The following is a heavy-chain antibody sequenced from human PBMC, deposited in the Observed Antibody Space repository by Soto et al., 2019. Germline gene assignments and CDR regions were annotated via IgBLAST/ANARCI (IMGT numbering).Heavy chain of an antibody. J-gene: IGHJ2*01. CDR3: ATVNPYYYFDL. CDR1: GYTDNTYG. CDR2: ISAYNGNT. D-gene: IGHD4-17*01. V-gene: IGHV1-18*01. Sequence: QVQLVQSGTEVKKPGASVKVSCKASGYTDNTYGITWVRQAPGQGLKWMGWISAYNGNTNYAQKFQGRVTMTADTSTSTGYMELRSLTSDDTAVYYCATVNPYYYFDLWGRGTLVTVSS.